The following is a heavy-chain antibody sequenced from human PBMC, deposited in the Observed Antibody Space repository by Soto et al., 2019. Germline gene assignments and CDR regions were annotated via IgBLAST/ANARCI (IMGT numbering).Heavy chain of an antibody. J-gene: IGHJ3*02. V-gene: IGHV1-3*01. CDR2: INAGNGNT. D-gene: IGHD3-10*01. CDR1: GYTFTSYA. Sequence: QVQLVQSGAEVKKPGASVKVSCKASGYTFTSYAMHWVRQAPGQRLEWMGWINAGNGNTKYSQKFQGRVTITRDTSASTAYMELSSLRSEDTAEYYCARGALWFGEFADIWGQGTMVTVSS. CDR3: ARGALWFGEFADI.